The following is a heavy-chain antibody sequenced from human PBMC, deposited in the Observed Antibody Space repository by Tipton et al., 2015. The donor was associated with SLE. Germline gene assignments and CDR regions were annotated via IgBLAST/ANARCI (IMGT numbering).Heavy chain of an antibody. J-gene: IGHJ6*02. CDR3: ARDKEVATIKYGMDV. Sequence: SLRLSCAASGFTISDYYMTWIRQAPGKGLEWLSYISNTGSLTYYADSVKGRFTISRDNAKNSLYLQINSLRVEDTAAYYCARDKEVATIKYGMDVWGQGTTVTVSS. CDR1: GFTISDYY. D-gene: IGHD5-12*01. CDR2: ISNTGSLT. V-gene: IGHV3-11*01.